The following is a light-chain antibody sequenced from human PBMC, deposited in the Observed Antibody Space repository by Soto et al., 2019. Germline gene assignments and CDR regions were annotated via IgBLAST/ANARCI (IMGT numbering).Light chain of an antibody. V-gene: IGKV3-11*01. CDR2: DAS. CDR1: QSISYN. J-gene: IGKJ2*01. Sequence: EIVLTQSPATLSLSPGERVTLSCRASQSISYNLAWYQQKPGQAPRLLIYDASNRATGVPARFSGSGSGTDFTLSISSLEPEDFAVYYCQQRGDWPLYTFGQGSRLEIK. CDR3: QQRGDWPLYT.